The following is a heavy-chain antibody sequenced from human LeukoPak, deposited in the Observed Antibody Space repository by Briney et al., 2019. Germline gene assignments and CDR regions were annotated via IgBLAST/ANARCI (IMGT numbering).Heavy chain of an antibody. J-gene: IGHJ4*02. Sequence: SETLSLTCTVSGGSINTKTHYWACIRQTPGKGLEWIGSVFYNGNTYYNPSLKSRVAISVDTSKNQFSLRLTAATAADTAVYYCAKHGEDSSGYYADFFDHCGQGTLITVSS. D-gene: IGHD3-22*01. CDR2: VFYNGNT. CDR1: GGSINTKTHY. CDR3: AKHGEDSSGYYADFFDH. V-gene: IGHV4-39*01.